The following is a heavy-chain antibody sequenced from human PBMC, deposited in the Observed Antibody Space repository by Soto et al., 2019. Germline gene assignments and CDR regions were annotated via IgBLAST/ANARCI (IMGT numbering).Heavy chain of an antibody. Sequence: VQLVESGGGLVQPGGSLRLSCAASGFTFSSYSMNWVRQAPGKGLEWVSYISSSSSTIYYADSVKGRFTISRDNAKNSLYLQMNSLRDEDTAVYYCATYSGSYQKRVGAFDYWGQGTLVTVSS. CDR3: ATYSGSYQKRVGAFDY. J-gene: IGHJ4*02. D-gene: IGHD1-26*01. CDR2: ISSSSSTI. V-gene: IGHV3-48*02. CDR1: GFTFSSYS.